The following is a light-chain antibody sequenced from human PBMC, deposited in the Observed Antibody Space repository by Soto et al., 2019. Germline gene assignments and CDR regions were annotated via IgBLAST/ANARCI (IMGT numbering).Light chain of an antibody. CDR2: DNT. J-gene: IGLJ2*01. CDR3: QSYDTSLSASV. Sequence: QSVLTQPPSVSGAPGQRVTISCTGSRSNIGAGYAVHWYQQLPGTAPKLLIDDNTHRPSGVPDRFSASESGTSASLAITGRQSEDEADYYCQSYDTSLSASVFGGGTKLTVL. CDR1: RSNIGAGYA. V-gene: IGLV1-40*01.